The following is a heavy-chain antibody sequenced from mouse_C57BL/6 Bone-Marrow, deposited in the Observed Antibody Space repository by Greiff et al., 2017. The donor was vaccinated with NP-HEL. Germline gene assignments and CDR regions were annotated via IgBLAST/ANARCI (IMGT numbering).Heavy chain of an antibody. D-gene: IGHD1-1*01. CDR3: ARKVVPYWYFDV. Sequence: VKLVESGAELVKPGASVKMSCKASGYTFTTYPIEWMKQNHGKSLEWIGNFHPYNDDTKYNEKFKGKATLTVEKSSSTVYLELSRLTSDDSAVYYCARKVVPYWYFDVWGTGTTVTVSS. CDR2: FHPYNDDT. J-gene: IGHJ1*03. V-gene: IGHV1-47*01. CDR1: GYTFTTYP.